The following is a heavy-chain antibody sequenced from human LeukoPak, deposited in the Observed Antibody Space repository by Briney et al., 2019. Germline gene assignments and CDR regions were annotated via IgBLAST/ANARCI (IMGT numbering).Heavy chain of an antibody. CDR3: ARSSGSGPAFDI. V-gene: IGHV1-2*02. CDR1: GYTFTGYY. J-gene: IGHJ3*02. CDR2: INPNSGGT. Sequence: ATVKVSCKASGYTFTGYYMHWVRQAPGQGLEWMGWINPNSGGTNYAQKFQGRVTMTRDTSISTAYMELSRLRSDDTAVYYCARSSGSGPAFDIWGQGTMVTVSS. D-gene: IGHD6-19*01.